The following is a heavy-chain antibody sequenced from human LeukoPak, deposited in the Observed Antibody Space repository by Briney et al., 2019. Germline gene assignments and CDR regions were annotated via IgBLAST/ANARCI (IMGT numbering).Heavy chain of an antibody. V-gene: IGHV3-21*01. J-gene: IGHJ4*02. D-gene: IGHD3-16*02. CDR3: ARFRRNDYVWGSYRSFDY. CDR1: GFSFSSYG. CDR2: ISSVSSYI. Sequence: GRSLRLSCAASGFSFSSYGMHWVRQAPGKGLEWVSSISSVSSYIYYADSVKGRFTISRDNAKNSLYLQMNSLRAEDTAVYYCARFRRNDYVWGSYRSFDYWGQGTLVTVSS.